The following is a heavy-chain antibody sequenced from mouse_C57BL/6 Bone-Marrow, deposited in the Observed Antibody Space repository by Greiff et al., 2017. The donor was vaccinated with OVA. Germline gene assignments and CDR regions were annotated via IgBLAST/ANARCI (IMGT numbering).Heavy chain of an antibody. D-gene: IGHD1-1*01. CDR1: GFNIKDYY. V-gene: IGHV14-1*01. CDR3: TGTTVVATDDY. CDR2: IDPEDGDT. Sequence: EVQLQQSGAELVRPGASVKLSCTASGFNIKDYYMHWVKQRPEQGLEWIGRIDPEDGDTEYAPKFQGKATMTADTSSNTAYLQLSSLTSADTAVYYCTGTTVVATDDYWGQGTTLTVSS. J-gene: IGHJ2*01.